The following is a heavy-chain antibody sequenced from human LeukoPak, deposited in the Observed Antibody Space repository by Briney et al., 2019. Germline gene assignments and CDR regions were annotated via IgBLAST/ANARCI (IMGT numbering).Heavy chain of an antibody. J-gene: IGHJ4*02. CDR1: GGTFSSYA. CDR2: IIPILGIA. V-gene: IGHV1-69*10. Sequence: SVKVSCKASGGTFSSYAISWVRQAPGQGLEWMGGIIPILGIANYAQKFQGRVTITADKSTSTAYMELSSLRSEDTVVYYCARGEYGYYYFDYWGQGTLVTVSS. CDR3: ARGEYGYYYFDY. D-gene: IGHD3-10*01.